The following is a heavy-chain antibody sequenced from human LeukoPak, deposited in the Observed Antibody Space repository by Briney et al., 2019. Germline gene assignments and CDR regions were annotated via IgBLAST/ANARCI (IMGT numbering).Heavy chain of an antibody. D-gene: IGHD6-13*01. CDR3: ARVPTPSIAAAGSY. V-gene: IGHV3-30*04. CDR2: ISYDGSNK. J-gene: IGHJ4*02. CDR1: GFTFSSYA. Sequence: GGSLRLSCAASGFTFSSYAMSWVRQAPGKGLEWVAVISYDGSNKYYADSVKGRFTISRDNSKNTLYLQMNSLRAEDTAVYYCARVPTPSIAAAGSYWGQGTLVTVSS.